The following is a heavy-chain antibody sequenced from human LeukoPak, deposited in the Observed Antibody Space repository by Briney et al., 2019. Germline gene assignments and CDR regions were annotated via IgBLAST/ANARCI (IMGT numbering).Heavy chain of an antibody. J-gene: IGHJ6*03. CDR3: ARDGRIAVAGGYYYYYYMDV. CDR2: INPNSGGT. CDR1: GYTFTGYY. D-gene: IGHD6-19*01. Sequence: ASVKVSCKVSGYTFTGYYMHWVRQAPGQGLEWMGWINPNSGGTNYAQKFQGRVTMTRDTSISTAYMELSRLRSDDTAVYYCARDGRIAVAGGYYYYYYMDVWGKGTTVTVSS. V-gene: IGHV1-2*02.